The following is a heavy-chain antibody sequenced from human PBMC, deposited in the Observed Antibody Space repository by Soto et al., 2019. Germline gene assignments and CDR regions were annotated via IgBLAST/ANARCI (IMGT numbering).Heavy chain of an antibody. Sequence: EVQLVESGGGLVKPGGSLRLSCAASGFTFSNAWMSWVRQAPGKRLEWVGRIKSKTDGGTTDYAAPVKGRFTISRDDSKNTLYLQMNSLKTEDTAVYYCTTFYDFWSGYYPWGQGTLVTVSS. CDR3: TTFYDFWSGYYP. D-gene: IGHD3-3*01. V-gene: IGHV3-15*01. CDR2: IKSKTDGGTT. J-gene: IGHJ5*02. CDR1: GFTFSNAW.